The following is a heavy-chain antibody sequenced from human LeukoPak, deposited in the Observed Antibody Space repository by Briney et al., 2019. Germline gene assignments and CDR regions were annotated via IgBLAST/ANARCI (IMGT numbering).Heavy chain of an antibody. V-gene: IGHV4-59*11. J-gene: IGHJ4*02. CDR3: ARSYNSGSYYPYYFDY. D-gene: IGHD3-10*01. CDR1: GVSISSHF. CDR2: IYYTGST. Sequence: PSETLSLTCTVSGVSISSHFWSWVRQPPGKGLEWIGSIYYTGSTNYNPSLKSRITMSVDTSKNQFPLKLSSVTAADTAVYYCARSYNSGSYYPYYFDYWGQGTLVTVSS.